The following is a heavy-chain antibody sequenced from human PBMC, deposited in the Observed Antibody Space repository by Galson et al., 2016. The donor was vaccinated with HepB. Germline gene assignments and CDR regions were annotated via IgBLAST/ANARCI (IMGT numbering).Heavy chain of an antibody. J-gene: IGHJ4*02. CDR1: GFTFRTYS. V-gene: IGHV3-21*01. D-gene: IGHD3-22*01. CDR3: ARGGGRDSSGYTLEY. Sequence: SLRLSCAASGFTFRTYSMNWVRQAPGKGLEWVSSISSSSNYIYYADSMQGRFTISRDNANNSLYLQMHSLRDEDTAVYYCARGGGRDSSGYTLEYWGQGTLVTVSS. CDR2: ISSSSNYI.